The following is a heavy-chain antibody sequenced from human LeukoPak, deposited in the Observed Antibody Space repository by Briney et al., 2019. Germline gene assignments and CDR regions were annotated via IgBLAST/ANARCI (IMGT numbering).Heavy chain of an antibody. Sequence: SVKVSCKASGGTFSSYAISWVRQAPGQGLEWMGRIILIFGIANYAQKFQGRVTITADKSTSTAYMELSSLRSEDTAVYYCARRDYGGSNDYWGQGTLVTVSS. CDR3: ARRDYGGSNDY. CDR1: GGTFSSYA. V-gene: IGHV1-69*04. CDR2: IILIFGIA. J-gene: IGHJ4*02. D-gene: IGHD4-23*01.